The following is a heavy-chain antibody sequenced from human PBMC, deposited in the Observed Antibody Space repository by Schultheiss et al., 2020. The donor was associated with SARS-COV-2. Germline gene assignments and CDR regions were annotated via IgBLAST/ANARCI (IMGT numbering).Heavy chain of an antibody. J-gene: IGHJ6*02. D-gene: IGHD1-7*01. CDR1: GYTFTSYG. Sequence: GESLKISCKASGYTFTSYGISWVRQAPGQGLEWMGWISAYNGNTNYAQKLQGRVTMTTDTSTSTAYMELRSLRSDDTAVYYCARVGTTLNDYYYYGMDVWGQGTTVTVSS. CDR3: ARVGTTLNDYYYYGMDV. CDR2: ISAYNGNT. V-gene: IGHV1-18*01.